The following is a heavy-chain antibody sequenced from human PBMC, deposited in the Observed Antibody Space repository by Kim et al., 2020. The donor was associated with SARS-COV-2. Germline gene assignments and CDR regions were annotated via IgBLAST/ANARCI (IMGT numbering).Heavy chain of an antibody. CDR2: IYYSGST. Sequence: SETLSLTCTVSGGSISSSSYYWGWIRQPPGKGLEWIGSIYYSGSTYYNPSLKSRVTISVDTSKNQFSLKLSSVTAADTAVYYCARGGIAVAATDAFDIWGQGTMVTVS. CDR1: GGSISSSSYY. V-gene: IGHV4-39*01. J-gene: IGHJ3*02. D-gene: IGHD6-19*01. CDR3: ARGGIAVAATDAFDI.